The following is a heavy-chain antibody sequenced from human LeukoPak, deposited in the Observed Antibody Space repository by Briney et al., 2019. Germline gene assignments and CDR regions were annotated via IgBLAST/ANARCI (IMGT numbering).Heavy chain of an antibody. V-gene: IGHV3-30*18. CDR1: GFIFSSYG. Sequence: GGSLRLSCAASGFIFSSYGMHWVRQAPGKGLEWVAVISYDGSNKYYADSVKGRFTISRDNSKNTLYLQMNSLRAEDTAVYYCAKGRAHIVATLYYGMDVWGQGTTVTVSS. CDR3: AKGRAHIVATLYYGMDV. J-gene: IGHJ6*02. D-gene: IGHD5-12*01. CDR2: ISYDGSNK.